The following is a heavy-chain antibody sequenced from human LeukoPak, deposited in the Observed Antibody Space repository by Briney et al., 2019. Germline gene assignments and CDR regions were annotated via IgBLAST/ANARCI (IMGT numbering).Heavy chain of an antibody. V-gene: IGHV4-39*07. J-gene: IGHJ3*02. CDR3: ARGGYCSGGSCYYDAFDI. D-gene: IGHD2-15*01. Sequence: SETLSLTCTVSGGSISSSSYYWGWIRQPPGTGLEWIGSIYYSGSTYYNPSLKSRVTISVDTSKNQFSLKLSSVTAADTAVYYCARGGYCSGGSCYYDAFDIWGQGTMVTVSS. CDR1: GGSISSSSYY. CDR2: IYYSGST.